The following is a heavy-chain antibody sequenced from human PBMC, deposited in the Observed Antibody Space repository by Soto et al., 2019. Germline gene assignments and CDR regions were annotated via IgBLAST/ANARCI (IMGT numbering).Heavy chain of an antibody. CDR1: GGSFTSNNW. J-gene: IGHJ5*02. D-gene: IGHD1-7*01. CDR2: IYRTGST. Sequence: QVQLQESGPGLVKPSGTLSLTCAVSGGSFTSNNWWTWVRQPPRQGLEWIGEIYRTGSTNYNPSLKSRVTISLDNSENQFSLKVTSLTAADTAVYYCASRDPGTSVDHWGQGTLVTVSS. V-gene: IGHV4-4*02. CDR3: ASRDPGTSVDH.